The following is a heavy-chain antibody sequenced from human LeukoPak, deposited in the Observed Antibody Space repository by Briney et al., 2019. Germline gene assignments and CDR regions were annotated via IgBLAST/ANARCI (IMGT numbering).Heavy chain of an antibody. CDR1: GGSISRGGYY. Sequence: SQTLSLTCTVSGGSISRGGYYWSWIRQHPGKGLEWIGYIYYSGSTYYNPSLKSRVTISVDTSKNQFSLKLSSVTAADTAVYYCARDSRYSSGWGFDYWGQGTLVTVSS. V-gene: IGHV4-31*03. CDR2: IYYSGST. D-gene: IGHD6-19*01. CDR3: ARDSRYSSGWGFDY. J-gene: IGHJ4*02.